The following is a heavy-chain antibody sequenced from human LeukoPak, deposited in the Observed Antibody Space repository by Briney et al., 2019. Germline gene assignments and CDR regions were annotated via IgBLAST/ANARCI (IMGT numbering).Heavy chain of an antibody. Sequence: GGSLRLSCAASGFTFRSYAMGWVRQAPGKGLEWVSAISGSGGSTYYADSVKGRFTISRDNSKNTLYLQMNSLRAEDTAVYYCAKGHSFITMIGLFDYWGQGTLVTVSS. D-gene: IGHD3-22*01. CDR1: GFTFRSYA. J-gene: IGHJ4*02. CDR3: AKGHSFITMIGLFDY. V-gene: IGHV3-23*01. CDR2: ISGSGGST.